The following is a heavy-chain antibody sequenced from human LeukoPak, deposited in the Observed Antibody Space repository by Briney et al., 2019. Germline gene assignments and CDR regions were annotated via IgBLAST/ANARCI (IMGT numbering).Heavy chain of an antibody. V-gene: IGHV1-69*13. CDR3: ARDRYCSSTSCFSDAFDI. J-gene: IGHJ3*02. Sequence: SVKVSCKASGGTFSSYAISWVRQAPGQGLEWMGGIIPIFGTANYAQKFQGRVTITADESTSTAYMELSSLRSEDTAVYYCARDRYCSSTSCFSDAFDIWGQGTMVTVSS. CDR1: GGTFSSYA. CDR2: IIPIFGTA. D-gene: IGHD2-2*01.